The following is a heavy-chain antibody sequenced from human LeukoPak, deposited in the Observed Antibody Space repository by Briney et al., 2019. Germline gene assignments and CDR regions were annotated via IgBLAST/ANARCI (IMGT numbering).Heavy chain of an antibody. CDR1: GFTFSSYW. D-gene: IGHD1-26*01. J-gene: IGHJ4*02. Sequence: GGSLRLSCAASGFTFSSYWMHWVRQAPGKGLVWVSRINTDGSSTTYADAVKGRFTISRDNAKNTLYLQMNSLRAEDTAVYYCARGYSGSYRVDYWGQGTLVTVSS. V-gene: IGHV3-74*01. CDR2: INTDGSST. CDR3: ARGYSGSYRVDY.